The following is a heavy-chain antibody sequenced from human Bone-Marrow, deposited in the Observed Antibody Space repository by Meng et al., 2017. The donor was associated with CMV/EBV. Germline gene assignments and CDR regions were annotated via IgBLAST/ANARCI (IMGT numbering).Heavy chain of an antibody. J-gene: IGHJ3*02. V-gene: IGHV1-46*01. CDR2: INPSGGST. Sequence: ASVKVSCKASGYTFTSYFMHWVRQAPGQGLEWMGIINPSGGSTGYAQKFQGRVTMTRDTSTSTVYMELSSLRSEDTAVYYCARGAHDFWSGYYTLENAFDIWGQGTMVTVSS. CDR3: ARGAHDFWSGYYTLENAFDI. D-gene: IGHD3-3*01. CDR1: GYTFTSYF.